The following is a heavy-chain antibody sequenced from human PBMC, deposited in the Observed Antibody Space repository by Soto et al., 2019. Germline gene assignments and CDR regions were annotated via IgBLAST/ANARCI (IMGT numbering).Heavy chain of an antibody. Sequence: PGESLKISCKGSGYSFTSYWIGWVRQMPGKGLEWMGIIYPGDSDTRYSPSFQGQVTISADKSISTAYLQWSSLKASDTAMYYCASISSNTYYYYGMDVWGQGTTVTVSS. D-gene: IGHD6-6*01. CDR1: GYSFTSYW. CDR3: ASISSNTYYYYGMDV. J-gene: IGHJ6*02. V-gene: IGHV5-51*01. CDR2: IYPGDSDT.